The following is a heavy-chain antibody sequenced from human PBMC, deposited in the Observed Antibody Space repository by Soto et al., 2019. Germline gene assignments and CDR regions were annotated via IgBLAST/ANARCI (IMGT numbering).Heavy chain of an antibody. Sequence: ASVKVSCKGSGYTFTVYYMHWVRQAPGQGLEWMGWINPNSGGTNYAQKFQGWVTMTRDTSISTAYMELSRLRSDDTAVYYCAREEGRFMARGTYYGMHVWGQGTTVTAP. CDR2: INPNSGGT. CDR3: AREEGRFMARGTYYGMHV. V-gene: IGHV1-2*04. D-gene: IGHD3-10*01. CDR1: GYTFTVYY. J-gene: IGHJ6*02.